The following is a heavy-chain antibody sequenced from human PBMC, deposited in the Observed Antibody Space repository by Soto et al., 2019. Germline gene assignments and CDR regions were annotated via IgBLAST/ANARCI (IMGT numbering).Heavy chain of an antibody. CDR1: GYTFTSYG. D-gene: IGHD2-21*02. CDR3: ARSRDNCGGDCYSVYDAFDL. V-gene: IGHV1-18*01. J-gene: IGHJ3*01. Sequence: ASVKVSCKASGYTFTSYGISWVRQAPGQGLEWMGWISAYNGNTNYAQKLQGRVTMTTDTSTSTAYMELSSLTSDDTAVYFCARSRDNCGGDCYSVYDAFDLWGQGTLVTVSS. CDR2: ISAYNGNT.